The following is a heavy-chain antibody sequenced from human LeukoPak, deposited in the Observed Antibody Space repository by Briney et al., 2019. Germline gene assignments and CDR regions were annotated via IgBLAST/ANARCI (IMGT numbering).Heavy chain of an antibody. V-gene: IGHV4-34*01. J-gene: IGHJ4*02. D-gene: IGHD4-17*01. CDR3: ARSGDYGVISY. CDR2: INHSGST. Sequence: SETLSLTCAVYGGSFSDYYWSWIRQPPGKGLEWIGEINHSGSTNYNPSLKSRVTISVDTSKNQFSLKLSSVTAADTAVYYCARSGDYGVISYWGQGTLVTVSS. CDR1: GGSFSDYY.